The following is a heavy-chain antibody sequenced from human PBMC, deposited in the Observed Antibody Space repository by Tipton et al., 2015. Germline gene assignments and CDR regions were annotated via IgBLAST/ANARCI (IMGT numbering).Heavy chain of an antibody. Sequence: SLRLSCAASGFTFNNYWMTWVRQAPGKGLEWVANIKPDGSDQYYVDSVKGRFTFSRDNAKNSMYLQMNSLRPEDTAVYYCARLVGVGSYYFDYWGQGTLVTVSS. CDR2: IKPDGSDQ. V-gene: IGHV3-7*01. J-gene: IGHJ4*02. CDR1: GFTFNNYW. CDR3: ARLVGVGSYYFDY. D-gene: IGHD2-15*01.